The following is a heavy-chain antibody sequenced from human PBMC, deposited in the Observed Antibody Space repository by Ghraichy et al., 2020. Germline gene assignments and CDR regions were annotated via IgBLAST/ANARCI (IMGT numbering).Heavy chain of an antibody. CDR2: IYYSGGA. Sequence: SETPSLTCTVSGGSINNYYWSWIRQPPGKGLEWIGFIYYSGGANYNPSLKSRATISVDASMTQFSLRLSSVTAADTAVYYCARDRAVFGPGGMDVWGQGTTATGSS. CDR1: GGSINNYY. V-gene: IGHV4-59*01. CDR3: ARDRAVFGPGGMDV. J-gene: IGHJ6*02. D-gene: IGHD3-3*01.